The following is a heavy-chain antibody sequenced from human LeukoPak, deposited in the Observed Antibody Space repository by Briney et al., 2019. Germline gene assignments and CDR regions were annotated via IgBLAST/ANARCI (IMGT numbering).Heavy chain of an antibody. D-gene: IGHD5-24*01. CDR2: ISSSSSYI. Sequence: KAGGSLRLSCAASGFSFSSYSMNWVRQAPGKGLEWVSSISSSSSYIYYADSVKGRFTISRDNAKNSLYLQMNSLRAEDTALYYCAKDPARWLQSIDYWGQGTLVTVSS. CDR3: AKDPARWLQSIDY. V-gene: IGHV3-21*04. CDR1: GFSFSSYS. J-gene: IGHJ4*02.